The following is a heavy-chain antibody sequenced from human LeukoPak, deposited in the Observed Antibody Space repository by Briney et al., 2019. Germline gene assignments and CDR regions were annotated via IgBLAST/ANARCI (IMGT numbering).Heavy chain of an antibody. Sequence: GGSLRLSCAASGFTFSSYAMHWVRQAPGKGLEWVAVVSDDGTNKYYADSVKGRFTISRDNAKNSLYLQMNSLRAEDTAVYYCARDVAPYYYDSSGYYYWGQGTLVTVSS. V-gene: IGHV3-30*04. CDR2: VSDDGTNK. J-gene: IGHJ4*02. CDR3: ARDVAPYYYDSSGYYY. CDR1: GFTFSSYA. D-gene: IGHD3-22*01.